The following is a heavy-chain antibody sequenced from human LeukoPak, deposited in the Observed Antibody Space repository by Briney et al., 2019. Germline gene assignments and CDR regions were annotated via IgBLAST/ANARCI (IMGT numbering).Heavy chain of an antibody. Sequence: SETLSLTCAVSADSFSSHYWTWIRQPPGKGLEWIGYISYGSTNYNPSLKSRVTISIDTSKNQFSLKPSSVTAADTAVYYCARDLVTVTKGFDIWGQGTMVSVSS. CDR3: ARDLVTVTKGFDI. J-gene: IGHJ3*02. CDR1: ADSFSSHY. V-gene: IGHV4-59*11. CDR2: ISYGST. D-gene: IGHD4-17*01.